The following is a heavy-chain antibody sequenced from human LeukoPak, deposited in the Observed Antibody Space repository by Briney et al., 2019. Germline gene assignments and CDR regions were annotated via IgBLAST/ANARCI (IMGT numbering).Heavy chain of an antibody. J-gene: IGHJ1*01. CDR3: AKDGSSSWQDKYFQH. D-gene: IGHD6-13*01. V-gene: IGHV3-23*01. Sequence: GGSLRLSCAASGFTFSNYAMCWVRQAPGKGLEWVSAISGSGGSTYYADSVKGRFTISRDNSKNMVHLQMNSLRAEDTAVYYCAKDGSSSWQDKYFQHWGQGTLVTVPS. CDR2: ISGSGGST. CDR1: GFTFSNYA.